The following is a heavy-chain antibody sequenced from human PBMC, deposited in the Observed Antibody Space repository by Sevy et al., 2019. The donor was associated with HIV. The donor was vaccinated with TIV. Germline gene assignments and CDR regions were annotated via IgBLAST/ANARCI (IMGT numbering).Heavy chain of an antibody. CDR1: GFTFSNYG. J-gene: IGHJ6*02. D-gene: IGHD6-19*01. Sequence: GGSLRLSCVASGFTFSNYGTHWVGQAPGKGLEWVAITSYNEGGENYADSVKGRFTISRDNSKNTVYLQMYRLTTEDTGVYYCAKDTGSSGYDHYGLDVWGQGTTVTVSS. V-gene: IGHV3-30*18. CDR3: AKDTGSSGYDHYGLDV. CDR2: TSYNEGGE.